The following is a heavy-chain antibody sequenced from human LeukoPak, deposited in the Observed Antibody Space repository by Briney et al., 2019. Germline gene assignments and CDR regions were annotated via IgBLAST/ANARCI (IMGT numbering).Heavy chain of an antibody. CDR3: TTAAFH. V-gene: IGHV3-15*01. CDR2: ISSETDDGTT. CDR1: GFTFRDAW. D-gene: IGHD6-25*01. Sequence: GWTVTLSCAASGFTFRDAWMSWVRPAPGKGLEWVGHISSETDDGTTDYAAPVKGRFTISRDDSKNTLYLQMNSLRTEDTAVYYCTTAAFHWGQGTLVTVSS. J-gene: IGHJ1*01.